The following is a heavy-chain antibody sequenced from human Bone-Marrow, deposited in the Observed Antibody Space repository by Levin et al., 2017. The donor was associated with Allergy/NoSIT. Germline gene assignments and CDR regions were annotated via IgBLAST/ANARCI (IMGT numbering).Heavy chain of an antibody. J-gene: IGHJ4*02. CDR1: GFTFEHYW. D-gene: IGHD6-19*01. Sequence: PGGSLRLSCAASGFTFEHYWMSWVRQAPGKGPEWVANIKQDGSEEYYVDSVRGRFIISRDNARNSLYLQMNSLRAEDTAVYYCATGQWLDYWGQGTQVTVSS. CDR2: IKQDGSEE. V-gene: IGHV3-7*01. CDR3: ATGQWLDY.